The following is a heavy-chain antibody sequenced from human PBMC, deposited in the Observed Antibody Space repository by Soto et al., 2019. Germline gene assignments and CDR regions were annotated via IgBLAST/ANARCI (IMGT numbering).Heavy chain of an antibody. CDR3: TRLSSSSGYYSPNWFDP. CDR2: IRSKANSYAT. D-gene: IGHD3-22*01. CDR1: GFTFSGSA. J-gene: IGHJ5*02. V-gene: IGHV3-73*01. Sequence: GGSLRLSCAASGFTFSGSAMHWVRQASGKGLEWVGRIRSKANSYATAYAASVKGRFTISRDDSKNTAYLQMNSLKTEDTAVYYCTRLSSSSGYYSPNWFDPWGQGTLVTVSS.